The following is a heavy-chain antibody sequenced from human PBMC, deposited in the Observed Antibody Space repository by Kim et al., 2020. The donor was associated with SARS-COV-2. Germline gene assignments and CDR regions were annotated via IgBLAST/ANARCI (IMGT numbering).Heavy chain of an antibody. V-gene: IGHV1-3*01. Sequence: NKRYYQKFQGRVTITWDTSASTAYMDLTSLRFEDTAVYYCARERFGGSFDYWGQGTLVTVSS. CDR3: ARERFGGSFDY. CDR2: NK. D-gene: IGHD3-10*01. J-gene: IGHJ4*02.